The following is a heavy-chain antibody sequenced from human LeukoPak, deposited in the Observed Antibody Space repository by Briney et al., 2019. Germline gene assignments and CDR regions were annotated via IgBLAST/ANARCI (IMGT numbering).Heavy chain of an antibody. V-gene: IGHV4-39*07. CDR3: ARQLWSAAGHFDY. Sequence: SETLSLTCTVSGDTIGRSSNSWGRIRRPPGRGLEWIGTVYHGESRSTYYNPSLKSRVTISVDTSKNQFSLKLSSVTAADTAVYYCARQLWSAAGHFDYWGQGTLVTVSS. CDR1: GDTIGRSSNS. J-gene: IGHJ4*02. D-gene: IGHD5-18*01. CDR2: VYHGESRST.